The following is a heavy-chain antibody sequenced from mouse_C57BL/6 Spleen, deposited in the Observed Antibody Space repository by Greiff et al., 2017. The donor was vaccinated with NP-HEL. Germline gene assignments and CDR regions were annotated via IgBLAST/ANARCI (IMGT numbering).Heavy chain of an antibody. CDR1: GYAFSSSW. Sequence: QVQLKQSGPELVKPGASVKISCKASGYAFSSSWMNWVKQRPGKGLEWIGRIYPGDGDTNYNGKFKGKATLTADKSSSTAYMQLSSLTSEDSAVYFCARSDGGRGGNDYWGQGTTLTVSS. D-gene: IGHD1-1*02. CDR3: ARSDGGRGGNDY. J-gene: IGHJ2*01. CDR2: IYPGDGDT. V-gene: IGHV1-82*01.